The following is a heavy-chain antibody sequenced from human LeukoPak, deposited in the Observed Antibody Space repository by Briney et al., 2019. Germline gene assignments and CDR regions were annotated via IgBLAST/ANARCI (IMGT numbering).Heavy chain of an antibody. CDR1: GYSFTGHY. CDR3: ARNLWFGESSDAFDM. D-gene: IGHD3-10*01. V-gene: IGHV1-2*02. Sequence: GASVTVSCKASGYSFTGHYMHWVRQAPGQGLEWMGWINPKSGGTNYAQKFQGRVTITRDTSISTAYMDMSSLRSDDTAVYYCARNLWFGESSDAFDMWGQGTMVTVSS. J-gene: IGHJ3*02. CDR2: INPKSGGT.